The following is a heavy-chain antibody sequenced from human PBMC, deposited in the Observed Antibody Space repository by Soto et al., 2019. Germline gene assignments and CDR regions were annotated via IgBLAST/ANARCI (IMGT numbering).Heavy chain of an antibody. CDR2: IIPIFGTA. J-gene: IGHJ1*01. CDR3: ARGSDYYSSGYYEGYFQH. Sequence: QVQLVQSGAEVKKPGSSVKVSCKASGGTFSSYAISWVRQAPGQGLEWMGGIIPIFGTANYAQKFQGRVTITADESTSTAYMELSSLRSEDTAVYYCARGSDYYSSGYYEGYFQHWGQGTLVTVSS. CDR1: GGTFSSYA. V-gene: IGHV1-69*01. D-gene: IGHD3-22*01.